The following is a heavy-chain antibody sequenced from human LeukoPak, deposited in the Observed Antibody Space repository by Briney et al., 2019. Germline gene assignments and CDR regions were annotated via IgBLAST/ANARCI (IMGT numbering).Heavy chain of an antibody. D-gene: IGHD5-24*01. CDR3: GKIPERRDVYRISPPFDY. V-gene: IGHV3-30*03. J-gene: IGHJ4*02. CDR2: ISYDGSNK. CDR1: GFTFSSYG. Sequence: GGSLRLSCAASGFTFSSYGMHWVRQAPGKGLEWVAVISYDGSNKYYADSVKGRFTISRDNSKSTLYLQMSSLRAEDTAVYYCGKIPERRDVYRISPPFDYWGQGTLVTVSS.